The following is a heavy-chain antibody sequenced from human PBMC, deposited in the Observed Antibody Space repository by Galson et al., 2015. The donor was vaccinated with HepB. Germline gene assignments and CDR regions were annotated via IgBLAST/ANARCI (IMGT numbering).Heavy chain of an antibody. Sequence: SLRLSCAASGFTFSSYWMHWVRQAPGKGLVWVSRINSDGSSTSYADSVKGRFTISRDNAKNTLYLQMNSLRAEDTAVYYCAREGRDSSGYYYSDDAFDIWGQGTMVTVSS. J-gene: IGHJ3*02. CDR2: INSDGSST. CDR1: GFTFSSYW. CDR3: AREGRDSSGYYYSDDAFDI. V-gene: IGHV3-74*01. D-gene: IGHD3-22*01.